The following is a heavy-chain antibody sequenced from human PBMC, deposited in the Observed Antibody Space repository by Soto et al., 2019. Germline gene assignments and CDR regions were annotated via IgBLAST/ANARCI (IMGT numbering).Heavy chain of an antibody. CDR3: AKKSTDSSGYFDS. CDR1: GFIFSNYA. D-gene: IGHD2-2*01. V-gene: IGHV3-23*01. Sequence: GGSLRLSCAASGFIFSNYAMSWVRQAPGKGLEWVSGISGSAGSTCNADSVKGRFTISRDNSKNTMYMQMSSLRAEDTAVYYCAKKSTDSSGYFDSWGQGTMVTVSS. J-gene: IGHJ4*02. CDR2: ISGSAGST.